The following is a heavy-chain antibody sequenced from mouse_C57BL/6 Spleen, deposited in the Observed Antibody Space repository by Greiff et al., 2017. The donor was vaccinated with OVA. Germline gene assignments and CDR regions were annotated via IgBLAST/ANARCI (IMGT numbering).Heavy chain of an antibody. J-gene: IGHJ2*01. V-gene: IGHV5-9-1*02. Sequence: EVKLMESGEGLVKPGGSLKLSCAASGFTFSSYAMSWVRQTPEKRLEWVAYISSGGDYIYYADTVKGRFTISRDNARNTLYLQMSSLKSEDTAMYYCTRDKGSSYPFDYWGQGTTLTVSS. D-gene: IGHD1-1*01. CDR1: GFTFSSYA. CDR2: ISSGGDYI. CDR3: TRDKGSSYPFDY.